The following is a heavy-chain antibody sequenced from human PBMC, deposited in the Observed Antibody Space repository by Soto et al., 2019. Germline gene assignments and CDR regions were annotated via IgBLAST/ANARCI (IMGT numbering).Heavy chain of an antibody. V-gene: IGHV5-51*01. D-gene: IGHD3-16*01. Sequence: PGEALQISCKGSGYSFTSYWIGWVRQMPWKSLEWMGIIYPGDSDTRYSASFQGQGTISADNSLRTAYLQWRRRKASDAAMYYCASTRNPGESYYYYYMDVSGQGTTVTVSS. J-gene: IGHJ6*03. CDR1: GYSFTSYW. CDR2: IYPGDSDT. CDR3: ASTRNPGESYYYYYMDV.